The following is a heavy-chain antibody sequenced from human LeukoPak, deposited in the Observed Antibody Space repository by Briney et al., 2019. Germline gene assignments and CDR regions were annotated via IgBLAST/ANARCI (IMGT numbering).Heavy chain of an antibody. J-gene: IGHJ4*02. CDR1: GFTVSSSY. CDR2: IYGGGGNT. Sequence: GGSLRLSCAASGFTVSSSYMSWVRQAPGKGLEWVSIIYGGGGNTYCADSVKGRFTISRDTSKNTLYLQMNTLRVEDTAVYYCARGVSTTNFDYWGQGTLVTVSS. V-gene: IGHV3-66*02. CDR3: ARGVSTTNFDY. D-gene: IGHD5/OR15-5a*01.